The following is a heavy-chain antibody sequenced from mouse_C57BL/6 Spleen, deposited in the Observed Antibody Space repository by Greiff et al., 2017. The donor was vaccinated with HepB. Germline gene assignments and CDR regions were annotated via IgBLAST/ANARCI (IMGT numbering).Heavy chain of an antibody. D-gene: IGHD3-2*02. Sequence: QVQLQQPGAELVKPGASVKMSCKASGYTFTSYWITWVKQRPGQGLEWIGDIYPGSGSTNYNEKFKSKATLTVDTSSSAAYMQLSSLTSEDSAVYYCAREDSSGYPAWFAYWGQGTLVTVSA. V-gene: IGHV1-55*01. CDR3: AREDSSGYPAWFAY. CDR1: GYTFTSYW. J-gene: IGHJ3*01. CDR2: IYPGSGST.